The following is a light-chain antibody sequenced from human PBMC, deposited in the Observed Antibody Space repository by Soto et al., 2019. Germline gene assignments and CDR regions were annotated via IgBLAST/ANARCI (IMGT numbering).Light chain of an antibody. CDR1: QSISNW. CDR3: QQYNTYWT. J-gene: IGKJ1*01. V-gene: IGKV1-5*03. CDR2: KAS. Sequence: IQMTQSPSTLSGSVGERVTIACRASQSISNWLAWYQQKPGKAPKLLIYKASTLESGVPSRFSGSGSGTEFTLTISSLQPDDFATYYCQQYNTYWTFGQGTKVEIK.